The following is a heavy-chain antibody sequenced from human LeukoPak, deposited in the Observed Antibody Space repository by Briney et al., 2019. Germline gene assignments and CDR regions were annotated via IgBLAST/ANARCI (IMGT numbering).Heavy chain of an antibody. CDR3: AGLPMITFGGVN. J-gene: IGHJ4*02. V-gene: IGHV3-53*01. CDR1: GFTVSSNY. Sequence: GWSLILYCAAHGFTVSSNYMSCVRQALGKGLEWASVIYSGGSTYYADSVKGRFTISRDNSKNTLYLQMNSLRAEDTAVYYCAGLPMITFGGVNWGQGTLVTVSS. D-gene: IGHD3-16*01. CDR2: IYSGGST.